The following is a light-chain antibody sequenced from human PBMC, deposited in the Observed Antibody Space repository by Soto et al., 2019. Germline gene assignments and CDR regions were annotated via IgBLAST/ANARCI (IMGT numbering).Light chain of an antibody. J-gene: IGKJ2*01. CDR3: LQDYNYPFT. V-gene: IGKV1-6*01. CDR1: QDIRED. Sequence: AIQMTQSPSSLSASVGDRVTITCRQSQDIREDLAWYQQKPGKAPQILIYGASTLQTGVASRFSGSGSATDFTLTISSLQPEDSAAYYCLQDYNYPFTFGQGTKVDIK. CDR2: GAS.